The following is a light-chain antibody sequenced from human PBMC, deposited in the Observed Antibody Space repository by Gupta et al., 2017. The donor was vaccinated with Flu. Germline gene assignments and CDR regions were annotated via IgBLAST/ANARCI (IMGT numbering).Light chain of an antibody. V-gene: IGLV1-51*01. J-gene: IGLJ3*02. CDR3: GTWDNSLRAGV. CDR2: DND. CDR1: NSTVGDSY. Sequence: SNSTVGDSYVSWYQQLPGTAPKLRMYDNDKRTSGIPDRFSGSKSGASASLGITGLQTGDEADYYCGTWDNSLRAGVFGGGTKVTVL.